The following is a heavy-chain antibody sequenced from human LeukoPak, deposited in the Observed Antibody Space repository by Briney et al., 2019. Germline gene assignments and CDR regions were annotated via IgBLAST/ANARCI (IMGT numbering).Heavy chain of an antibody. V-gene: IGHV1-69*04. J-gene: IGHJ3*02. CDR1: GGTFSSYA. CDR2: IIPILGIA. Sequence: GASVKVSCKASGGTFSSYAISWVRQAPGQGLEWMGRIIPILGIANYAQKFQGRVTITADKSTSTAYMELSSLRSEDTAVYYCASRGSGSYYDSELSDAFDIWGQGTMVTVSS. CDR3: ASRGSGSYYDSELSDAFDI. D-gene: IGHD3-22*01.